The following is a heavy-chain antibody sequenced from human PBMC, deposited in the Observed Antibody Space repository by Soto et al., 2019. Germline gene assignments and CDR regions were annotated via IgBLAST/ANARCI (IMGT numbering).Heavy chain of an antibody. V-gene: IGHV3-30-3*01. D-gene: IGHD6-13*01. CDR2: ISYDGSNK. CDR1: GFTFSSYA. CDR3: ARDPLSRYSSSWYGYFDY. Sequence: GGSLRLSCAASGFTFSSYAMHWVRQAPGKGLEWVAVISYDGSNKYYADSVKGRFTISRDNSKNTLYLQMNSLRAEDTAVYYCARDPLSRYSSSWYGYFDYWRQGTLVTVSS. J-gene: IGHJ4*02.